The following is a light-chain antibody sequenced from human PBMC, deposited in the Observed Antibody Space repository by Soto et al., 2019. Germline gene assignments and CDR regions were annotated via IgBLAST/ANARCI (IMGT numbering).Light chain of an antibody. CDR3: QSYDSSLSGSV. J-gene: IGLJ2*01. CDR2: GNS. Sequence: QSVLTQPPSVSGAPGQRVTISCTGSSSNIGAGYDVHWYQQLPGTAPKLLIYGNSNRPSGVPDRFSGSKSGTLASLAITGLQAEDEADYYCQSYDSSLSGSVFGGGTKLPS. CDR1: SSNIGAGYD. V-gene: IGLV1-40*01.